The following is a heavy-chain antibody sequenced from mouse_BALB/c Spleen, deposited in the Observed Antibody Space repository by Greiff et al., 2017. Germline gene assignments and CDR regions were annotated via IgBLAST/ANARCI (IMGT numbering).Heavy chain of an antibody. CDR3: ARRSYYRYDDRAYAMDY. CDR1: GYTFTDYN. D-gene: IGHD2-14*01. V-gene: IGHV1-18*01. J-gene: IGHJ4*01. CDR2: INPNNGGT. Sequence: EVKLVESGPELVKPGASVKIPCKASGYTFTDYNMDWVKQSHGKSLEWIGDINPNNGGTIYNQKFKGKATLTVDKSSSTAYMELRSLTSEDTAVYYCARRSYYRYDDRAYAMDYWGQGTSVTVSS.